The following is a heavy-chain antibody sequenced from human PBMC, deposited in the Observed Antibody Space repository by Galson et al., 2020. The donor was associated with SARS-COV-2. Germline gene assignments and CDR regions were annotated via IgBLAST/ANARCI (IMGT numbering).Heavy chain of an antibody. CDR3: VTMAGIYEA. J-gene: IGHJ5*02. V-gene: IGHV1-18*01. Sequence: GASVKVSCKASGYAVSTYGVSWVRQAPGQGLEWMGWISAYDGNTYYGDNFSQGRVSMTRDTSTNTAYMELESLRSDDTAVYYCVTMAGIYEAWGQGTLVSVSS. CDR2: ISAYDGNT. D-gene: IGHD6-19*01. CDR1: GYAVSTYG.